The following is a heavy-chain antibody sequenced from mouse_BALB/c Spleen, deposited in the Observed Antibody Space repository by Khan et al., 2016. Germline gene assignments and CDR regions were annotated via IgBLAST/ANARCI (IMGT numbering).Heavy chain of an antibody. CDR1: GHSITSDYA. D-gene: IGHD1-2*01. V-gene: IGHV3-2*02. CDR2: ITYSGST. J-gene: IGHJ4*01. Sequence: VQLKESGPGLVKPSQSLSLTCTVTGHSITSDYAWNWIRQFPGNKLEWMGYITYSGSTSYNPSLKSRISITRDTSKNQFFLQLNSVTTEDTATDDCSTTTPMDYWGQGTSVTVSS. CDR3: STTTPMDY.